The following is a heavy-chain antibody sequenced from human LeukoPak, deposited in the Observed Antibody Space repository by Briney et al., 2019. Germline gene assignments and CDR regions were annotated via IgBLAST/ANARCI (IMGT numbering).Heavy chain of an antibody. CDR3: ARLARLTLIRGVTGYHSLDV. CDR1: GGSINNFY. Sequence: SETLSLTCTVSGGSINNFYWSWIRQPPGGGLEWIGYIYYSGSTNYNPSLKSRVTISVDTSKNQFSLKLSSATAADTAVYYCARLARLTLIRGVTGYHSLDVWGKGTKVTVSS. J-gene: IGHJ6*04. D-gene: IGHD3-10*01. V-gene: IGHV4-59*01. CDR2: IYYSGST.